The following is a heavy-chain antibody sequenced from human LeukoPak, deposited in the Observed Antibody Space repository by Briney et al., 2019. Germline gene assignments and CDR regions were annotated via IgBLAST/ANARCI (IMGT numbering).Heavy chain of an antibody. CDR2: ISGSGGST. Sequence: LSGGSLRLSCAASGFTFSSYAMSWVRQAPGKGLEWVSAISGSGGSTYYADSVKGRFTISRDNSKNTLYLQMNSLRAEDTAVYYCAKESAYGSGRSNAFDIWGQGTMVTVSS. D-gene: IGHD3-10*01. J-gene: IGHJ3*02. CDR1: GFTFSSYA. V-gene: IGHV3-23*01. CDR3: AKESAYGSGRSNAFDI.